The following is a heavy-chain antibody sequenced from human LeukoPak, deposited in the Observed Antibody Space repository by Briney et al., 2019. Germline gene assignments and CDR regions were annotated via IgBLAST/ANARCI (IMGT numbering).Heavy chain of an antibody. V-gene: IGHV1-2*02. CDR2: INPNSGGT. CDR1: GYTFTGYY. D-gene: IGHD3-22*01. J-gene: IGHJ4*02. Sequence: ASVKVSCKASGYTFTGYYMHWVRQAPGQGLEWMRWINPNSGGTNYAQKFQGRVTMTRDTSISTAYMELSRLRSDDTAVYYCARAGYYYDSSGYWDYFDYWGQGTLVTVSS. CDR3: ARAGYYYDSSGYWDYFDY.